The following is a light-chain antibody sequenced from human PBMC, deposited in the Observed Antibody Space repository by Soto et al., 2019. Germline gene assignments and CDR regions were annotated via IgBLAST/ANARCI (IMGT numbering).Light chain of an antibody. Sequence: QPVLTQPPSASGTPGQRVTISCSGSSSNIGINTVNWYQQVPGTAPKLLIYSNDQRPSGVPDRFSGSKSGTSGSLAISGLQSEDEADYYCAAWDDSLNGWVFGGGTKLTVL. CDR3: AAWDDSLNGWV. J-gene: IGLJ3*02. V-gene: IGLV1-44*01. CDR1: SSNIGINT. CDR2: SND.